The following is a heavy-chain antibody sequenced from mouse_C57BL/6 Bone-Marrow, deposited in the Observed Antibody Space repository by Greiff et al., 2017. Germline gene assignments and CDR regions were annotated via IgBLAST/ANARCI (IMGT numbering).Heavy chain of an antibody. J-gene: IGHJ2*01. D-gene: IGHD2-4*01. CDR1: GYTFTSYW. CDR3: SSRGGYDYAYYFDY. CDR2: IHPNSGST. Sequence: QVQLQQPGAELVKPGASVKLSCKASGYTFTSYWMHWVKQRPGQGLEWIGMIHPNSGSTNYNEKFKSKATLTVDKSSSTAYMQLRSLTSEDSAVYYCSSRGGYDYAYYFDYWGQGTTLTVSS. V-gene: IGHV1-64*01.